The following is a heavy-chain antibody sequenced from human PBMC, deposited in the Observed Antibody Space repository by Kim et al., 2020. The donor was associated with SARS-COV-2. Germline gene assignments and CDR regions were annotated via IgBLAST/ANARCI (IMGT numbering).Heavy chain of an antibody. V-gene: IGHV3-23*01. CDR2: ISGHGRDT. J-gene: IGHJ6*01. CDR1: GFSVSNTA. CDR3: AKDIWDYSGMDA. Sequence: GGSLRLSCAASGFSVSNTAMNWVRQAPGKGLEWVAAISGHGRDTYYGDSVKGRLTISRDTSMKALYLQMNSLRPGDTAIYYGAKDIWDYSGMDAWGQG. D-gene: IGHD3-16*01.